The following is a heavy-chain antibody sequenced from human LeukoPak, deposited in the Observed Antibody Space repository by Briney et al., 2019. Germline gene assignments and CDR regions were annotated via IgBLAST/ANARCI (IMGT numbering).Heavy chain of an antibody. CDR1: GFTFSGSA. CDR2: IRSKANSYAT. CDR3: TRTPATQLRYFDWSMS. D-gene: IGHD3-9*01. Sequence: GGSLRLSCAASGFTFSGSAMHWVRQASGEGLEWVGRIRSKANSYATAYAASVKGRFTISRDDSKNTAYLQMNSLKTEDTAVYYCTRTPATQLRYFDWSMSWGQGTMVTVSS. J-gene: IGHJ3*01. V-gene: IGHV3-73*01.